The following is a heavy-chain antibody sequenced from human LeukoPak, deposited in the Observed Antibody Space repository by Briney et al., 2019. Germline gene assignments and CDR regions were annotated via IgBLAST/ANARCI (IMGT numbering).Heavy chain of an antibody. Sequence: SQTLSLTCALSGDSVSGNSAAWNWLRQSPSRGLEWLGRTYYRSKWYNDYAVSVKSRITINPDTSKNQFSLQLNSVTPEDTAVYYCARAPSHPTVTTLHFDYWGQGTLVTVSS. D-gene: IGHD4-11*01. CDR3: ARAPSHPTVTTLHFDY. V-gene: IGHV6-1*01. J-gene: IGHJ4*02. CDR2: TYYRSKWYN. CDR1: GDSVSGNSAA.